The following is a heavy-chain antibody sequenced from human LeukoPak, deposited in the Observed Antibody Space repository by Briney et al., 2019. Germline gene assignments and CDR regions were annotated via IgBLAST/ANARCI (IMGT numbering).Heavy chain of an antibody. CDR3: ARDAIVDGRFDP. V-gene: IGHV3-48*03. CDR2: ISSGGTTI. Sequence: GGSLRLSCAASGFTFSSFEMNWGGQAPGKGLEWLSYISSGGTTIYYAGSVKGRFTISRDNAKNSLYLQMNSLRAEDTAVYFCARDAIVDGRFDPWGQGTLVTVSS. CDR1: GFTFSSFE. J-gene: IGHJ5*02. D-gene: IGHD2-21*01.